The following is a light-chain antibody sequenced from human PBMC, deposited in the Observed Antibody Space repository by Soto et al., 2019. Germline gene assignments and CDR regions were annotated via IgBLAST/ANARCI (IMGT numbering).Light chain of an antibody. Sequence: QSVLTQSPSVSGAPGQRVTISCTGSSSNIGAGYNVHWYQQLPGTAPKLLIFGNSNRPSGVPDRFSGSKSGTSASLAITGLQAEDEADYYCQSYASSLSGWVFGGGTKLTVL. CDR1: SSNIGAGYN. CDR2: GNS. J-gene: IGLJ3*02. V-gene: IGLV1-40*01. CDR3: QSYASSLSGWV.